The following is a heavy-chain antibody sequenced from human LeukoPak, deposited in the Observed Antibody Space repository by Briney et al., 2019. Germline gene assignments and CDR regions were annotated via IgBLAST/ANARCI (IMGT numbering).Heavy chain of an antibody. CDR1: GFTFSSYG. Sequence: GGSLRLSCAASGFTFSSYGMSWVRQAPGKGLEWVSAVSGSGGSTYYADSVKGRFTISRDNAKNSLYLQMNSLRAEDTAVYYCARFGGYDFWSGYSWFDPWGQGTLVTVSS. CDR3: ARFGGYDFWSGYSWFDP. V-gene: IGHV3-23*01. J-gene: IGHJ5*02. CDR2: VSGSGGST. D-gene: IGHD3-3*01.